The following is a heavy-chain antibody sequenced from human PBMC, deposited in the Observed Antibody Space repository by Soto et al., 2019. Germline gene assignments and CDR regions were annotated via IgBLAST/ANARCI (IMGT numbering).Heavy chain of an antibody. V-gene: IGHV3-21*01. J-gene: IGHJ3*01. CDR1: GFTFSSYS. Sequence: EVQLVESGGGLVKPGGSLRLSCAASGFTFSSYSMNWVRQAPGKGLEWVSSISSSSSYIYYADSVKGRFTISRDNAKNSLYLQMNGLRAEDTAVYYCASIFTVTTIYDAFDFWGQGTMVTVSS. CDR2: ISSSSSYI. D-gene: IGHD4-17*01. CDR3: ASIFTVTTIYDAFDF.